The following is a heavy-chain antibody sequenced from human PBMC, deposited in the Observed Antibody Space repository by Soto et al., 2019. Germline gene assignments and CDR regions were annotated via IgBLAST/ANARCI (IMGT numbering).Heavy chain of an antibody. J-gene: IGHJ4*02. D-gene: IGHD3-22*01. CDR2: IYWNDDK. Sequence: SGPTLVKPTQTLTLTCTFSGFSLSTSGVGVGWIRQPPGKALEWLALIYWNDDKRYSPSLKSRLTITKDTSKNQVVLTMTNMDPVDTATYYCAHSLYYYDSSGYYSDYWGQGTLVTVSS. CDR1: GFSLSTSGVG. CDR3: AHSLYYYDSSGYYSDY. V-gene: IGHV2-5*01.